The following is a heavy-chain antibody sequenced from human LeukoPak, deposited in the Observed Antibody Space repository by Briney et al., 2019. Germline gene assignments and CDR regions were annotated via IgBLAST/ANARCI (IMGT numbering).Heavy chain of an antibody. CDR3: ARGNRGYCSGGSCYNWFDP. J-gene: IGHJ5*02. Sequence: GASVKVSCKASGYTFTSYDINWVRQATGQGLEWVGWMNPNSGDTGYAQKFQGRVTITRNTSISTAYMELSSLRSEDTAVYYCARGNRGYCSGGSCYNWFDPWGQGTLVTVSS. CDR2: MNPNSGDT. D-gene: IGHD2-15*01. CDR1: GYTFTSYD. V-gene: IGHV1-8*03.